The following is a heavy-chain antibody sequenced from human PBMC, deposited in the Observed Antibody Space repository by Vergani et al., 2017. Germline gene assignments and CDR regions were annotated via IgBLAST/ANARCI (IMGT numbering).Heavy chain of an antibody. D-gene: IGHD3-22*01. V-gene: IGHV1-18*01. Sequence: QVQLVQSGAEVKKPGASVKVSCKASGYTFTSYGISWVRQAPGQGLEWMGWISAYNGNTNYAQKLQGRVTMTTDTSTSTGYMELRSLRSDDTAVYYCAREWYYYDSSGYYYPDYWGQGTLVTVSS. CDR1: GYTFTSYG. CDR2: ISAYNGNT. J-gene: IGHJ4*02. CDR3: AREWYYYDSSGYYYPDY.